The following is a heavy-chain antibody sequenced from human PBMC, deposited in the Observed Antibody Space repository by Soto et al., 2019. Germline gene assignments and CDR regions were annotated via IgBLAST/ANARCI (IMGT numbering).Heavy chain of an antibody. D-gene: IGHD4-17*01. Sequence: SVKVSCKASGGTFSSYAISWVRQAPGQGLEWMGGIIPIFGTANYAQKFQGRVTITADESTSTAYMELSSLRSEDTAVYYCAGEAAYGDSTFWYWGQGTLVTVSS. CDR2: IIPIFGTA. CDR3: AGEAAYGDSTFWY. CDR1: GGTFSSYA. J-gene: IGHJ4*02. V-gene: IGHV1-69*13.